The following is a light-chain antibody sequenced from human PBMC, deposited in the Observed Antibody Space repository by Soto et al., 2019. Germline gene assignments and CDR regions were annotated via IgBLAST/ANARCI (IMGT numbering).Light chain of an antibody. Sequence: EIVLTQSPDTLSLSPGERATLSCRASQSVSSNYLAWYQQKPGQAPRLLIFGAYSRATGIPDRFSGSGSGTDFTLTISRVEPEDFAVYYCQRSGSSPPYIFGAGTRLDIK. CDR3: QRSGSSPPYI. CDR2: GAY. J-gene: IGKJ2*01. V-gene: IGKV3-20*01. CDR1: QSVSSNY.